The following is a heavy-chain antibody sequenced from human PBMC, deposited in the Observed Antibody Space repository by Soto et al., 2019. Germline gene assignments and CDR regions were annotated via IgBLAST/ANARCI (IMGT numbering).Heavy chain of an antibody. J-gene: IGHJ6*02. D-gene: IGHD6-13*01. CDR1: GFTFSSYG. CDR3: AKDGVGVKQSQSECYYYGMDV. Sequence: PGGSLRLFCAASGFTFSSYGMHWVRQAPGKGLEWVAVISYDGSNKYYADSVKGRFTISRDNSKNTLYLQMNSLRAEDTAVYYCAKDGVGVKQSQSECYYYGMDVSGQLTTVTGSS. CDR2: ISYDGSNK. V-gene: IGHV3-30*18.